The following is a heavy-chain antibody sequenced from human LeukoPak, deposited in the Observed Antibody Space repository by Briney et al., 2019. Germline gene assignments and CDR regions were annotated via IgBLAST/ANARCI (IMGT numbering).Heavy chain of an antibody. Sequence: GGSLRLSCVASGFTFSNYWMSWVRQAPGKGLEWVANIQQDGSEKYYVDSVKGRFTISRDNAKNSLYLQMNSLRAEDTAVYYCARDGVEFYNWFDPWGQGTLVTVSS. J-gene: IGHJ5*02. V-gene: IGHV3-7*01. D-gene: IGHD2-21*01. CDR2: IQQDGSEK. CDR1: GFTFSNYW. CDR3: ARDGVEFYNWFDP.